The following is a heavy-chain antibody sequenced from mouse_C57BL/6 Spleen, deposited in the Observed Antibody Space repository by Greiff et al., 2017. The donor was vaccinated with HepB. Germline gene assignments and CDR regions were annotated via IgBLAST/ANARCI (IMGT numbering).Heavy chain of an antibody. CDR1: GFSFSSYG. V-gene: IGHV5-6*01. D-gene: IGHD2-12*01. J-gene: IGHJ3*01. CDR3: SSPWVYDEGAWFAY. CDR2: ISSGGSYT. Sequence: EVHLVESGGDLVKPGGSLKISCAASGFSFSSYGMSWVRQTPDKRLEWVATISSGGSYTYYTASVKGRFTISRDNAKNTLYLQMSCLKSEDTAMYYCSSPWVYDEGAWFAYWGQGTLVTVSA.